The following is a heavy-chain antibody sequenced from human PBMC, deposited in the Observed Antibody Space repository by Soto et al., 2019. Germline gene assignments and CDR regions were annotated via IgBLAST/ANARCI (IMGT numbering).Heavy chain of an antibody. D-gene: IGHD6-19*01. J-gene: IGHJ4*02. CDR2: ISWNSGTI. CDR1: GFTFDDYA. V-gene: IGHV3-9*01. Sequence: EVQLVESGGGLVQPGRSLRLSCAASGFTFDDYAVHWVRQAAGKGLEWVSGISWNSGTIGYADSVKGRFTISRDNAKNSLYLQMNSLSAEDTALYYCAKGLEAGLGALDYWGQGTLVTVSS. CDR3: AKGLEAGLGALDY.